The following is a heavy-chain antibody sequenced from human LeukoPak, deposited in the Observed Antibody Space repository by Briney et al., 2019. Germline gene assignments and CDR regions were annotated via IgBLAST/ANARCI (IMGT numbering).Heavy chain of an antibody. CDR1: GFTVSSNY. Sequence: GGSLRLSCAASGFTVSSNYMSWVRQAPGKGLEWVSVIYSGGSTCYADSVKGRFTISRDNSKNTLYLQMNSLRAEDTATYYCAKDPSGSYPYYYYGMDVWGQGTTVTVSS. J-gene: IGHJ6*02. D-gene: IGHD1-26*01. V-gene: IGHV3-53*05. CDR3: AKDPSGSYPYYYYGMDV. CDR2: IYSGGST.